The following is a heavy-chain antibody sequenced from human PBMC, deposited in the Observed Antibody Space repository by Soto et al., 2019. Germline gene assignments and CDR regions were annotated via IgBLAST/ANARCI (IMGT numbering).Heavy chain of an antibody. CDR1: GGSISSSSYY. J-gene: IGHJ6*02. CDR3: ARQGGRWLRLAPDYYGMDV. CDR2: IYYSGST. D-gene: IGHD5-12*01. Sequence: SETLSLTCTVSGGSISSSSYYWGWIRQPPGKGLEWIGSIYYSGSTYYNPSLKSRVTISVDTSKNQFSLKLSPVTAADTAVYYCARQGGRWLRLAPDYYGMDVWGQGTTVTAP. V-gene: IGHV4-39*01.